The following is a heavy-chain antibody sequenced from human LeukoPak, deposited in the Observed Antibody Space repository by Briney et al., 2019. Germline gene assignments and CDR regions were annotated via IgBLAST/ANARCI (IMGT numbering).Heavy chain of an antibody. D-gene: IGHD6-6*01. CDR3: AKQVGRIAAPGYFDY. V-gene: IGHV3-23*01. CDR1: GFTFSSYA. J-gene: IGHJ4*02. Sequence: PGRSLRLSCAASGFTFSSYAMSWVRQAPGKGLEWVSAISGSGGSTYYADSVKGRFTISRDNSKNTLYLQMNSLRAEDTAVYYCAKQVGRIAAPGYFDYWGQGTLVTVSS. CDR2: ISGSGGST.